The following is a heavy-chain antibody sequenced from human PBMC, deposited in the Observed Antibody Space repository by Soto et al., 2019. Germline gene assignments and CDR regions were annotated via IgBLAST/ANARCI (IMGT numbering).Heavy chain of an antibody. D-gene: IGHD1-26*01. CDR3: TTVPVRGVAYDV. Sequence: EVLLVESGGGLVQPGGSLRLSCVASDFTFTNAWMNWVRQAPGKGLEWVGRIKSKTDGGTIDYAAPVKGRFTISRDDSRNTLYLQMNSLKAEDTAVYYCTTVPVRGVAYDVWGQGTMVTVSS. CDR1: DFTFTNAW. CDR2: IKSKTDGGTI. J-gene: IGHJ3*01. V-gene: IGHV3-15*07.